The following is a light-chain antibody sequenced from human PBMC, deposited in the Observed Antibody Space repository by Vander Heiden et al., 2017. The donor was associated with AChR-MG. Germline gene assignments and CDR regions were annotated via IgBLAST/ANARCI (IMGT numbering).Light chain of an antibody. CDR3: QRYNSYSRT. CDR1: QSISNW. J-gene: IGKJ1*01. V-gene: IGKV1-5*03. CDR2: KAS. Sequence: DIQMTQSPSTLSASVGDRVTITCRASQSISNWLAWYQQKPGKAPKLLIYKASSLQSGVPSRFSGRGSGTEFTLTISSLQPDDFATYYCQRYNSYSRTFRHGTKVEIQ.